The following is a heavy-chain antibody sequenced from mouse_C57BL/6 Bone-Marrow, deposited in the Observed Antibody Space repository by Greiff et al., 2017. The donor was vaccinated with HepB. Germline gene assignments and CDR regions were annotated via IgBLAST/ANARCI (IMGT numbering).Heavy chain of an antibody. CDR3: ARSRDYGY. J-gene: IGHJ2*01. D-gene: IGHD1-1*01. CDR2: IHPNSGNT. CDR1: GYTFTSYW. V-gene: IGHV1-64*01. Sequence: QVQLQQSGAELVKPGASVKLSCKASGYTFTSYWMHWVKQRPGQGLEWIGMIHPNSGNTNYNEKFKSKATLNVDKSSSTAYMQLSSLPSEDSAVYCCARSRDYGYWGQGTTLTVSS.